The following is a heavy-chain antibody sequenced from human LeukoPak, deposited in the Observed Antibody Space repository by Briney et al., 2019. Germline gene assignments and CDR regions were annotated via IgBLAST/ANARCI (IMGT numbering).Heavy chain of an antibody. J-gene: IGHJ4*02. D-gene: IGHD1-26*01. CDR3: ATVGSGSYRD. V-gene: IGHV4-4*07. CDR1: GGSITIYY. Sequence: SETLSHTCTVSGGSITIYYWSWIRQPPGKGLEWIGQFFSSGTTNSNPPLKSRVTMSVDTSTNQFSRNLSSVTAADSALYYCATVGSGSYRDWGQGTLVTGSS. CDR2: FFSSGTT.